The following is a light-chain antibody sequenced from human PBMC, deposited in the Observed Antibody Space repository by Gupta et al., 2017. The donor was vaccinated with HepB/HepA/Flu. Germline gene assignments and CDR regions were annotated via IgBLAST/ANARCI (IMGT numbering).Light chain of an antibody. Sequence: QSXLTQPXSVSGXXGQSITISCTGTSSDVAGYNYVSWYQQHPGKAPKLMIYDVSNRPSGVSNRFSGSKSGNTASLTISGLQAEDEADYYCSSYTSSSTVVFGGGTKLTVL. CDR2: DVS. V-gene: IGLV2-14*03. CDR1: SSDVAGYNY. J-gene: IGLJ2*01. CDR3: SSYTSSSTVV.